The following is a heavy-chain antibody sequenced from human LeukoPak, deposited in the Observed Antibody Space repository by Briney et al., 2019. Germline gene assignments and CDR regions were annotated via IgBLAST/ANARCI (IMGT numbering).Heavy chain of an antibody. Sequence: SETLSLTCNVSGGSISSYYWGWIRQPPGKGLEWIGYIYHTGNTYYNPSLKSRVTISVDRSKNQFSLKLSSVTAADTAVYYCARGRYYYDSGGYYIPSYFDYWGQGTLVTVSS. V-gene: IGHV4-59*12. CDR2: IYHTGNT. CDR3: ARGRYYYDSGGYYIPSYFDY. D-gene: IGHD3-22*01. CDR1: GGSISSYY. J-gene: IGHJ4*02.